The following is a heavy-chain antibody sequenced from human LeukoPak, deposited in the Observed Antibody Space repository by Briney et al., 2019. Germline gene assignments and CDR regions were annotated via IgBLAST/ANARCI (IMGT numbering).Heavy chain of an antibody. V-gene: IGHV3-43*02. Sequence: PGGSLRLSXAASGFTFSSYWMHWVRQAPGKGLEWDSLISGDGRDTYYADSVKGRFTISRDNSKNSLYLQMNSLTTEDTALYYCAKYGNYDYYFYFYYMDVWGNGTTVTVSS. CDR1: GFTFSSYW. D-gene: IGHD4-11*01. CDR2: ISGDGRDT. J-gene: IGHJ6*03. CDR3: AKYGNYDYYFYFYYMDV.